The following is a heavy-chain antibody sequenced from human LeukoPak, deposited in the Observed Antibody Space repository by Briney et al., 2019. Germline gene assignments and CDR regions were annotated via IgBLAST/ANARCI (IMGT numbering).Heavy chain of an antibody. V-gene: IGHV3-23*01. D-gene: IGHD3-22*01. Sequence: GGSLRLSCAASGFTFSSYAMTWVRQAPGKGLVWVSAISGGGSNTNYADSVKGRFTISRDNSKNTLYLQMNSQRPEDTAIYYCAKNLDSNGYSPLDYWGQGTLVTVSS. CDR1: GFTFSSYA. CDR3: AKNLDSNGYSPLDY. CDR2: ISGGGSNT. J-gene: IGHJ4*02.